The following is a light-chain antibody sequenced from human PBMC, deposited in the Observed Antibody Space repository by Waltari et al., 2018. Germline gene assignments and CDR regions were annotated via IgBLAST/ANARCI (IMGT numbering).Light chain of an antibody. CDR2: ATC. J-gene: IGKJ4*01. Sequence: DIQMTQSPPSVSASVGDTVTIHCRASQDTSSWFAWFQQKPGKSPMVLSYATCNLQIGVPWRFGGSGSGTHFTLTFRGLRPEGFATYYCQRARSFPLTFGGGTKVQIK. V-gene: IGKV1D-12*01. CDR1: QDTSSW. CDR3: QRARSFPLT.